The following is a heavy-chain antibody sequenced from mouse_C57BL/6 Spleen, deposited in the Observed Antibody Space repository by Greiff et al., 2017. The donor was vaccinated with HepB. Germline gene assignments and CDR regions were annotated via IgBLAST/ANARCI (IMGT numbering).Heavy chain of an antibody. CDR2: IDPSDSET. CDR1: GYTFTSYW. CDR3: ATLGDYGNSWFAY. D-gene: IGHD2-1*01. Sequence: VQLQQSGAELVRPGSSVKLSCKASGYTFTSYWMHWVKQRPIQGLEWIGNIDPSDSETHYNQKFKDKATLTVDKSSSTAYMQLSSLTSEDSAVYYCATLGDYGNSWFAYWGQGTLVTVSA. V-gene: IGHV1-52*01. J-gene: IGHJ3*01.